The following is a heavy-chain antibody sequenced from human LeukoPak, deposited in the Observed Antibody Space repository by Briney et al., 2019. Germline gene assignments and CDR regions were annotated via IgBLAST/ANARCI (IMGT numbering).Heavy chain of an antibody. CDR3: ARVRVVWDLDDAFDI. CDR1: GFTFSSYA. CDR2: INWTGGTT. V-gene: IGHV3-20*04. Sequence: GGSLRLSCAASGFTFSSYAMSWVRQAPGKGLEWVSGINWTGGTTSYADSVKGRFTISRDNAKNSLYLQINSLRAEDTALYYCARVRVVWDLDDAFDIWGQGTVVIVSS. D-gene: IGHD1-26*01. J-gene: IGHJ3*02.